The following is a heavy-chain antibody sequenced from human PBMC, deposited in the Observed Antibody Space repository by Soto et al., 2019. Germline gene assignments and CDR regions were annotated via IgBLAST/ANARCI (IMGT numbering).Heavy chain of an antibody. V-gene: IGHV1-69*01. CDR2: IIPIFGIP. Sequence: QVQLVQSGAKVKKPGSSVKVSCKASGGTFSSYAISWVRQAPGQGLEWMGVIIPIFGIPNYAQKFQGRVTITADEFTSTAYMELSSLRSEDTAMYYCARSPPYDSSGYYGMDVWGQGTTVTVSS. CDR1: GGTFSSYA. CDR3: ARSPPYDSSGYYGMDV. D-gene: IGHD3-22*01. J-gene: IGHJ6*02.